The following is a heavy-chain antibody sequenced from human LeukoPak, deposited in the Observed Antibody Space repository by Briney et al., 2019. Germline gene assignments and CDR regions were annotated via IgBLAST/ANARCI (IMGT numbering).Heavy chain of an antibody. CDR2: ISSSSGTI. J-gene: IGHJ4*02. V-gene: IGHV3-48*02. D-gene: IGHD3-10*01. CDR1: GVTFDSDS. Sequence: TGGSLRLSCAASGVTFDSDSMNCVRRAPGKGLECVSYISSSSGTIYYADSVKGRFTISRDNAKNSLYLQMKSLGDEDTVVYYCARDSNSMVRGVTTFDYWGQGTLVTVSS. CDR3: ARDSNSMVRGVTTFDY.